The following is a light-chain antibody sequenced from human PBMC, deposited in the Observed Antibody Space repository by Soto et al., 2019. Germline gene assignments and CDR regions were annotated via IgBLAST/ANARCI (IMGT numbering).Light chain of an antibody. Sequence: EIVLTQSPANLSVSPGERATLSCRASQSVSVNLAWYQQKPGQPPRLLIYGASTRATGIPARFSGSGSGTEFTLTISSLQPDDFATYYCQQYSSYWTFGQGTKVDVK. CDR2: GAS. CDR3: QQYSSYWT. V-gene: IGKV3-15*01. J-gene: IGKJ1*01. CDR1: QSVSVN.